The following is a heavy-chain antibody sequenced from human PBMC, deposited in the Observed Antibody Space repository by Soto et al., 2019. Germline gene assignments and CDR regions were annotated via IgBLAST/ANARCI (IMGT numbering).Heavy chain of an antibody. CDR1: GFTFSSYG. J-gene: IGHJ4*02. CDR2: ISYDGSNK. V-gene: IGHV3-30*18. D-gene: IGHD3-22*01. CDR3: AKYYYDSSGYFPFDY. Sequence: GGSLRLSCAASGFTFSSYGMRWVRQAPGKGLEWVAVISYDGSNKYYADSVKGRFTISRDNSKNTLYLQMNSLRAEDTAVYYCAKYYYDSSGYFPFDYWGQGTLVTVSS.